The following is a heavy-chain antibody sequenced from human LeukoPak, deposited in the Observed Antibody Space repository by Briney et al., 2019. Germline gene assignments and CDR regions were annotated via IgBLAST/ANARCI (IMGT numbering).Heavy chain of an antibody. CDR3: ARVNGNYVLSYLFDP. CDR2: IIPIFGTA. J-gene: IGHJ5*02. D-gene: IGHD4-11*01. Sequence: SVKVSCKASGGTFSSYAISWVRQAPGQGLEWMGGIIPIFGTANYAQKFRGRVTITTDESTSTAYMELSSLRSEDTAVYYCARVNGNYVLSYLFDPWGQGTLVTVSS. CDR1: GGTFSSYA. V-gene: IGHV1-69*05.